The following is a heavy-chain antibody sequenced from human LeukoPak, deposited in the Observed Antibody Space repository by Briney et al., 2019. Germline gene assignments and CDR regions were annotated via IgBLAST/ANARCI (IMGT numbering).Heavy chain of an antibody. V-gene: IGHV1-69*04. J-gene: IGHJ6*03. CDR3: AGGYCSSTSCPYYYYYMDV. D-gene: IGHD2-2*01. CDR1: GGTFSSYA. Sequence: SVKVSCKASGGTFSSYAISWVRQAPGQGLEWMGRIIPILGIANYAQKFQGRVTITADKSMSTAYMELSSLRAEDTAVYYCAGGYCSSTSCPYYYYYMDVWGKGTTVTVSS. CDR2: IIPILGIA.